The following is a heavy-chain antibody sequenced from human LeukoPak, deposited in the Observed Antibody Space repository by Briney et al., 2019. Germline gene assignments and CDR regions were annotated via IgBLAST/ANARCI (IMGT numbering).Heavy chain of an antibody. Sequence: TSETLSLTCAVYGGSFSGYYWSWIRQPPGKGLEWIGEINHSGSTNYNPSLKSRVTISVDTSKNQFSLKLSSVTAADTAVYYCARYFCCSSWFTQHVSWFDPWGQGTLVTVSS. CDR1: GGSFSGYY. CDR3: ARYFCCSSWFTQHVSWFDP. CDR2: INHSGST. J-gene: IGHJ5*02. V-gene: IGHV4-34*01. D-gene: IGHD6-13*01.